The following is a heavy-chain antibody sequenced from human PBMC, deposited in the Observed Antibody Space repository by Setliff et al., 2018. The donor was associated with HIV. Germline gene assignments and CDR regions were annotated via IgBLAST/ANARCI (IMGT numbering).Heavy chain of an antibody. CDR2: IYTRGST. J-gene: IGHJ5*01. CDR3: VRGGCNGNICYDSRGWLDS. Sequence: PSETLSLTCTVSGGSIDSGNYDWNWVRQPGGKGLEWIGRIYTRGSTKYSPTFESRVTMSLDTSKNQFSLNLRSVTAADTALYYCVRGGCNGNICYDSRGWLDSWGQGTQVTVSS. V-gene: IGHV4-61*02. D-gene: IGHD5-12*01. CDR1: GGSIDSGNYD.